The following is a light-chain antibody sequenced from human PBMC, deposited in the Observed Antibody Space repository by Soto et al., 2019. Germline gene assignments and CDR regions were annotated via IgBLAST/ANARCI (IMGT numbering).Light chain of an antibody. J-gene: IGKJ4*01. CDR1: QSVSSSY. Sequence: EIVLTQSPGTLSLSPGERATLSCRASQSVSSSYLAWYQQKPGQAPRLLIYGASSRATGIPDRFSGSGSGSDFTLTISRLEPEYFAVYYCQQYGSSLPIFGGGTKVEIK. CDR2: GAS. V-gene: IGKV3-20*01. CDR3: QQYGSSLPI.